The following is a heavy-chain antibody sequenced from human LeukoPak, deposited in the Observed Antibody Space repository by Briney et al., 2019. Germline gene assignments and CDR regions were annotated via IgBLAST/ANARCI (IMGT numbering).Heavy chain of an antibody. V-gene: IGHV4-4*07. CDR1: GGSISTDY. CDR3: AGDHTALYGMDV. D-gene: IGHD5-18*01. CDR2: IYTSGTT. J-gene: IGHJ6*02. Sequence: SETLSLTCTVSGGSISTDYWTRIRQPAGKGLEWIGLIYTSGTTKYNPPLKSRVTMSLDTSKNQFSLKLSSVTAADTAVYYCAGDHTALYGMDVWGQGTTVTVSS.